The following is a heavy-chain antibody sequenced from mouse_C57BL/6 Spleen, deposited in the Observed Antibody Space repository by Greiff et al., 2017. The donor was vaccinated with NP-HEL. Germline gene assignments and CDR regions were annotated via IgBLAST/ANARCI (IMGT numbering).Heavy chain of an antibody. CDR1: GYTFTSYG. CDR3: ARYGSSSSWFAY. V-gene: IGHV1-81*01. D-gene: IGHD1-1*01. CDR2: IYPRSGNT. Sequence: QVQLKESGAELARPGASVKLSCKASGYTFTSYGISWVKQRTGQGLEWIGEIYPRSGNTYYNEKFKGKATLTADKSSSTAYMELRSLTSEDSAVYFCARYGSSSSWFAYWGQGTLVTVSA. J-gene: IGHJ3*01.